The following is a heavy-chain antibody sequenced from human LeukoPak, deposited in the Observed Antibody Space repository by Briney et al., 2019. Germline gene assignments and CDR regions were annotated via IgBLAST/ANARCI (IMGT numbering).Heavy chain of an antibody. J-gene: IGHJ3*02. CDR2: INHSGST. V-gene: IGHV4-34*01. CDR1: DGSINSYY. Sequence: PSETLSLTCSVSDGSINSYYWSWIRQPPGKGLEWIGEINHSGSTNYNPSLKSRVTISVDTSKNQFSLKLSSVTAADTAVYYCASGIVGATYGSIDIWGQGTMVTVSS. D-gene: IGHD1-26*01. CDR3: ASGIVGATYGSIDI.